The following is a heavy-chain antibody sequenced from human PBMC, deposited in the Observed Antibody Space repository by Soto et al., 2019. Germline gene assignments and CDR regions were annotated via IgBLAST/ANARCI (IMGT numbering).Heavy chain of an antibody. J-gene: IGHJ4*02. CDR2: IKTDWSST. V-gene: IGHV3-74*01. Sequence: EVQLVESGGDLVQPGGSLRLSCAASGFTFSGYWMHWVRQAPGKGLVWVARIKTDWSSTDYADSVRGRFTISRDNAKNTLYLQMNSLRAEDTSVYYCLRSYDFWGQGTLVTVSS. CDR1: GFTFSGYW. CDR3: LRSYDF.